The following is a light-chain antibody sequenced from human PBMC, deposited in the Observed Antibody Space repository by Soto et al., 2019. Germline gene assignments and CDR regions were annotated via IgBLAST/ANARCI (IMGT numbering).Light chain of an antibody. CDR3: CSYAGGKNV. V-gene: IGLV2-8*01. J-gene: IGLJ1*01. CDR1: SSDVGGYNY. Sequence: QSALTQPPSASGSPGQSVTISCTGTSSDVGGYNYVSWFQQYPGKAPKVMIYEVSKRPSGVPDRFSGSKSGNTASLTVSGLQVEDEAEYYCCSYAGGKNVFGTGTKFTVL. CDR2: EVS.